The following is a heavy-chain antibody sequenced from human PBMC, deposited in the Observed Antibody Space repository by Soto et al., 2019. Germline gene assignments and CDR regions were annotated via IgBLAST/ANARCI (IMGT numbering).Heavy chain of an antibody. D-gene: IGHD3-3*01. CDR2: IYSGGST. Sequence: PGGSLRLSCAASGFTVSSNYMSWVRQAPGKGLEWVSVIYSGGSTYYADSVKGRFTISRDNSKNTLYLQMNSLRAEDTAVYYCARELIITIFGVVTRQYDMDVWGKGTTVTGSS. CDR1: GFTVSSNY. J-gene: IGHJ6*03. V-gene: IGHV3-66*01. CDR3: ARELIITIFGVVTRQYDMDV.